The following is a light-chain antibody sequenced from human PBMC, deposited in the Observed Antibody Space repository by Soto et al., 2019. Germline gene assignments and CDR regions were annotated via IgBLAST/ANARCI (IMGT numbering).Light chain of an antibody. CDR1: QTVTSNY. CDR3: QHYVTSLTT. CDR2: GAS. Sequence: EIVLTQSPGTLSLSPGGTATLSCGASQTVTSNYLAWYQQKPGQAPRLLIFGASIRVTGIPDRFIGSGSGTDFTLTISRLEPEDFAVYYCQHYVTSLTTFGQGTKVDIK. J-gene: IGKJ1*01. V-gene: IGKV3-20*01.